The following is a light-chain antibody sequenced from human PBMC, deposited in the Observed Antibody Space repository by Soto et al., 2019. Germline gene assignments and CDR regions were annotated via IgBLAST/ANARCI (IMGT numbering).Light chain of an antibody. V-gene: IGLV3-25*03. Sequence: SYELTQPPSVSLSPGQTARITCSGDALPKQFAHWYQQKAGQAPILLIYNDTERPSGIPERFSGSSSGTTVTLTISGLQAEDEADYYCQSIDSSGTSVVFGGGTKLTVL. J-gene: IGLJ2*01. CDR3: QSIDSSGTSVV. CDR2: NDT. CDR1: ALPKQF.